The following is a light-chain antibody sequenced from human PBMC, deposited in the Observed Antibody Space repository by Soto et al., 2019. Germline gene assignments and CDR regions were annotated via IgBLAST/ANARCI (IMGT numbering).Light chain of an antibody. Sequence: EVVLTQSPGTLALSRGERATLSCRASQSVSSSYLAWYQHRPGQAPRLLIYGASNRATGIPDRFSGSGSGTDFTLTISRLEPEDFAVYYCQQYGSSGTVGQGTKVDIK. CDR3: QQYGSSGT. V-gene: IGKV3-20*01. CDR2: GAS. CDR1: QSVSSSY. J-gene: IGKJ1*01.